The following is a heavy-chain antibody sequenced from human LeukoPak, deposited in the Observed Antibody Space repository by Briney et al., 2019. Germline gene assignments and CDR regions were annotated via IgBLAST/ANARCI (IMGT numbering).Heavy chain of an antibody. Sequence: SETLSLTCTVSGGSISSYYWSWIRQPPGKGLEWIGEINHSGSTNYNPSLKSRVTISVDTSKNQFSLKLSSVTAADTAVYYCARVYGSGSYYNALYYYYGMDVWGQGTTVTVSS. CDR3: ARVYGSGSYYNALYYYYGMDV. J-gene: IGHJ6*02. CDR1: GGSISSYY. CDR2: INHSGST. V-gene: IGHV4-34*01. D-gene: IGHD3-10*01.